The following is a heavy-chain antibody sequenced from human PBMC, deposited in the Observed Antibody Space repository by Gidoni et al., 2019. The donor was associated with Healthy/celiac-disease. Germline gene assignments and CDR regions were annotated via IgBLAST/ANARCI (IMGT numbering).Heavy chain of an antibody. J-gene: IGHJ4*02. CDR2: IYSGGST. CDR1: GFTVSSNY. Sequence: VETGGGLIQPGGSLRLSCAASGFTVSSNYMSGVRQAPGKGLEWVSVIYSGGSTYYADSVKGRFTISRDNAKTTLYLQMNSLRAEDTAVYYCAGGGVLGYCSSTSCYVFDYWGQGTLVTVSS. CDR3: AGGGVLGYCSSTSCYVFDY. D-gene: IGHD2-2*01. V-gene: IGHV3-53*02.